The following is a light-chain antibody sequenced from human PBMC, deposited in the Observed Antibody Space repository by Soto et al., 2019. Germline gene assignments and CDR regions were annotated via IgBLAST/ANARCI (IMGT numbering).Light chain of an antibody. CDR3: FSDAGSRV. V-gene: IGLV2-11*01. J-gene: IGLJ2*01. CDR2: DVN. CDR1: SSDVGGYDY. Sequence: QSALTQPRSVSGSPGQSVTISCTGTSSDVGGYDYVSWYQQHPGKAPKLMIFDVNKWPSGVPDRFSGSKSGNTASLTISGLQAEDEADYSCFSDAGSRVFGGGTKLTVL.